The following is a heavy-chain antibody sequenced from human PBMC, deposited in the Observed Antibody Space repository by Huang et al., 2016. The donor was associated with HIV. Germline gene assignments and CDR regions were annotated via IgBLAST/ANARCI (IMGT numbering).Heavy chain of an antibody. CDR2: IDSGGTT. J-gene: IGHJ4*02. CDR1: GFTVSTNY. V-gene: IGHV3-53*01. D-gene: IGHD2-8*02. Sequence: EVQLVESGGGLIQPGGSLRLSCAASGFTVSTNYMTWVRQAPGKGLEWGSLIDSGGTTYYADSVKGRFTISRDDSENTLYLHMTSLRAGDTAVYYCAKEGDTGAALGYWGQGTLVTVS. CDR3: AKEGDTGAALGY.